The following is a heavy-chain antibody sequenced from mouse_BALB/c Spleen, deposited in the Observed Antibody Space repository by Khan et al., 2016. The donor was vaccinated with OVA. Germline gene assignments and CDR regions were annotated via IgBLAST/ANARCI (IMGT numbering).Heavy chain of an antibody. Sequence: EVELVESGGGLVQPGGSRKLSCAASGFTFIDYGMAWVRQTPGKGPEWIAFISSVAYSIYYADTVTGRFTISRENAKNNLYLEMSSRRSDDTAMYYCARGGFAYWGQGTLVTVSA. J-gene: IGHJ3*01. CDR3: ARGGFAY. CDR2: ISSVAYSI. V-gene: IGHV5-15*02. CDR1: GFTFIDYG.